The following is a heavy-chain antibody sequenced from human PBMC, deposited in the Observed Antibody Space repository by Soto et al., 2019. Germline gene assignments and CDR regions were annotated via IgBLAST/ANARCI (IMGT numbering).Heavy chain of an antibody. J-gene: IGHJ6*02. Sequence: PGGSLRLSCAASGFTFSSYAMHWVRQAPGKGLEWVAVISYDGSNKYYADSVKGRFTISRDNSKNTLYLQMNSLRAEDTAVYYCARAGVVPAATPYYYYGMDVWGQGTTVTVSS. CDR2: ISYDGSNK. V-gene: IGHV3-30-3*01. D-gene: IGHD2-2*01. CDR3: ARAGVVPAATPYYYYGMDV. CDR1: GFTFSSYA.